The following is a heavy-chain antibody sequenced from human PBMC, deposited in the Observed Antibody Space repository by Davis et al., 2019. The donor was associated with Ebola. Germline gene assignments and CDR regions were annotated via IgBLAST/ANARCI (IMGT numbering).Heavy chain of an antibody. CDR1: GYTFTSYG. V-gene: IGHV1-18*04. Sequence: ASVKVSCKASGYTFTSYGISWVRQAPGQGLEWMGWISAYNGNTNYAQKLQGRVTMTTDTSTSTAYMELSSLRSEDTAVYYCARGRGGGQWLAPPDYWGQGTLVTVSS. CDR3: ARGRGGGQWLAPPDY. J-gene: IGHJ4*02. D-gene: IGHD6-19*01. CDR2: ISAYNGNT.